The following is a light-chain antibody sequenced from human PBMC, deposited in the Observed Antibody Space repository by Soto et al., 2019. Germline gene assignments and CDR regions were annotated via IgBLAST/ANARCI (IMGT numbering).Light chain of an antibody. J-gene: IGKJ1*01. CDR1: QSVSSSY. V-gene: IGKV3D-15*01. CDR3: QHYNSHSEA. Sequence: EIVMTPSPATLSVTLVERATLSCRASQSVSSSYLAWYQQKPGQAPRVLIYGTSSRATGIPDRFSGSGSGTEFTLTISSLQPDDFATYYCQHYNSHSEAFGQGTKVDI. CDR2: GTS.